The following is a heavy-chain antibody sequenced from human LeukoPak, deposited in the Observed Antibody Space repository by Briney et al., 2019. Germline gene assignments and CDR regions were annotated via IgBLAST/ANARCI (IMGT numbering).Heavy chain of an antibody. V-gene: IGHV1-69*06. CDR1: GCTFSSYP. D-gene: IGHD3-9*01. CDR3: ARDVSISYDILTQAPSYCYCGMDV. Sequence: SVKVSCKASGCTFSSYPLYWVRQAPGQGLEWMGGINPIFGTANYAQKFQGGVTITAERSTSTAYVEESSLRSEDPAVYHCARDVSISYDILTQAPSYCYCGMDVWGKGTTVTVSS. CDR2: INPIFGTA. J-gene: IGHJ6*04.